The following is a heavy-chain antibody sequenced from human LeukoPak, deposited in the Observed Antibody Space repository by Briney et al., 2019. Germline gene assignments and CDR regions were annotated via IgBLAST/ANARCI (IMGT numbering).Heavy chain of an antibody. CDR1: GGSISSYY. J-gene: IGHJ3*02. Sequence: SETLSLTRTVSGGSISSYYWSWIRQPPGKGLEWIGYIYYSGSTNYNPSLKSRVTISVDTSKNQFSLKLSSVTAADTAVYYCARDYSNYAVAFDIWGQGTMVTVSS. CDR3: ARDYSNYAVAFDI. D-gene: IGHD4-11*01. CDR2: IYYSGST. V-gene: IGHV4-59*01.